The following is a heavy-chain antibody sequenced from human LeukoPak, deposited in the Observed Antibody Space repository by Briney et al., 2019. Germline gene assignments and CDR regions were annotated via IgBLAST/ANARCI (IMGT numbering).Heavy chain of an antibody. CDR3: ARDSRPIFEWQQLGGDY. J-gene: IGHJ4*02. V-gene: IGHV1-2*02. Sequence: ASVKVSCKASGYTFTSYAMHWVRQAPGQRLEWMGWINPNSGGTNYAQKFQGRVTMTRDTSISTAHMELSRLRSDDTAVYYCARDSRPIFEWQQLGGDYWGQGTLVTVSS. CDR1: GYTFTSYA. D-gene: IGHD6-13*01. CDR2: INPNSGGT.